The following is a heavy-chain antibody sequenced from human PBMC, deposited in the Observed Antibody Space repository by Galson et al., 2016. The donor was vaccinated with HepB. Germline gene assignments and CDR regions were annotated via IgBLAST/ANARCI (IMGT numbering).Heavy chain of an antibody. CDR2: LFSSGAS. D-gene: IGHD3-16*01. Sequence: SLRLSCAASGFTFSSYAMSWVRQAPGKGLQWVSSLFSSGASFYTESLRGRFTVSRDTSTNTLYLQMNSLRADDSAVYYCEAYSDPFDVWGQGTLVTVTS. CDR1: GFTFSSYA. J-gene: IGHJ4*02. CDR3: EAYSDPFDV. V-gene: IGHV3-23*01.